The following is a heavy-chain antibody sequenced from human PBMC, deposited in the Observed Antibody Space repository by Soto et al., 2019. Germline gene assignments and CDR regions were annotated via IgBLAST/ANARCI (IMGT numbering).Heavy chain of an antibody. V-gene: IGHV4-39*01. Sequence: SETLSLTCSVSGDSISGTNYYWGWIRQPPGKGLEWVGTVFYSGSTYYSPSLKGRVTISLDKPRNLFSLSVPSVTAADTAASYCVRHGNAPDPPFPNPSLDFSAQGSLVT. CDR1: GDSISGTNYY. CDR3: VRHGNAPDPPFPNPSLDF. CDR2: VFYSGST. D-gene: IGHD1-26*01. J-gene: IGHJ4*03.